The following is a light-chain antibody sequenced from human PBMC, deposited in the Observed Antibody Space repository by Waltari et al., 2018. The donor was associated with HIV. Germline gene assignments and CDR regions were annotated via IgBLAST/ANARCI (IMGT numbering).Light chain of an antibody. CDR2: EDD. CDR1: SGSVASNY. J-gene: IGLJ3*02. Sequence: ILTQPHSVSESPGKTVIISCTGSSGSVASNYVQWYQLRPGNAPRTVIYEDDKRPPGVPDRFSGSIDVSSNSASLIISGLKPEDEGDYYCQSYDNSNWVFGGGTKLTV. CDR3: QSYDNSNWV. V-gene: IGLV6-57*02.